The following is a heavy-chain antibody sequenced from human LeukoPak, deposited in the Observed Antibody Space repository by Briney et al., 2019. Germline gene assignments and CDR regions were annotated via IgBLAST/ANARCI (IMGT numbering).Heavy chain of an antibody. J-gene: IGHJ4*02. CDR3: ARLDCYGYGCYNH. CDR1: GDSVTRYY. D-gene: IGHD3-16*01. Sequence: SETLSLTCSVFGDSVTRYYWRWIRQPPGRGVEWIGYVSYGGTTNYTPSLRSPVNMSVDTAKNYTYLRLKSVTAAATALYYCARLDCYGYGCYNHWGRGTLVTVSP. V-gene: IGHV4-59*08. CDR2: VSYGGTT.